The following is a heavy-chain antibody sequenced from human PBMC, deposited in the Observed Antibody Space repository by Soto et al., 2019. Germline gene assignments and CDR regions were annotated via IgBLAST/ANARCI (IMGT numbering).Heavy chain of an antibody. V-gene: IGHV3-23*01. CDR3: AKDLLLGSSGWRDAFDI. J-gene: IGHJ3*02. Sequence: EVQLLESGGGLVQPGGSLRLSCAASGFTFSSYAMSWVRQAPGKGLEWVSAISGSGGSTYYADSVKGRFTISRDNSKNTLYLQMNSLRAEDTAVYYCAKDLLLGSSGWRDAFDIWGQGTMVTVSS. D-gene: IGHD6-19*01. CDR2: ISGSGGST. CDR1: GFTFSSYA.